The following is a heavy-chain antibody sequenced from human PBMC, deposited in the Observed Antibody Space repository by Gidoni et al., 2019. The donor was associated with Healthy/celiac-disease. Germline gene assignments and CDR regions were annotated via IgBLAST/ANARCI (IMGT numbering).Heavy chain of an antibody. CDR2: IIPIFGIA. J-gene: IGHJ6*02. CDR3: ASLVSGVYYYGMDV. Sequence: QVQLVQSGAEVKKPGSSVKVSCKASGGTFSSYDISWVRQAPGQGLEWMGGIIPIFGIANYAQKFQGRVTITADKSTSTAYMELSSLRSEDTAVYYCASLVSGVYYYGMDVWGQGTTVTVSS. CDR1: GGTFSSYD. V-gene: IGHV1-69*17. D-gene: IGHD2-8*02.